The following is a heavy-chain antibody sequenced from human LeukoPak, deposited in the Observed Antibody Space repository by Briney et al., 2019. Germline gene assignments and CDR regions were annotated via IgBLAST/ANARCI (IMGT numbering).Heavy chain of an antibody. D-gene: IGHD5-24*01. CDR1: GFTFSSYS. V-gene: IGHV3-21*01. J-gene: IGHJ3*02. CDR3: ARELKMATTYDAFDI. CDR2: ISSSSSYI. Sequence: GGSLRLSCAASGFTFSSYSMNWVRQAPGKGLEWVSSISSSSSYIYYADSVKGRFTISRDNAKNSLYLQMNSLRAEDTAVYYCARELKMATTYDAFDIWGQGTMVTVSS.